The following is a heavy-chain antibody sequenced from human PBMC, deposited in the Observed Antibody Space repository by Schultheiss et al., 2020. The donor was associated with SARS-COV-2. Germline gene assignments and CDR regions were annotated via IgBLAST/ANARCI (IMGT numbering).Heavy chain of an antibody. CDR3: ARDGSRWFDP. V-gene: IGHV4-59*01. J-gene: IGHJ5*02. CDR2: IYYSGST. CDR1: DGSLTNYY. Sequence: SETLSLTCTVSDGSLTNYYWSWVRQPPGKGLEWIGYIYYSGSTNYNPSLKSRVTISVDTSKNQFSLKLSSVTAADTAVYYCARDGSRWFDPWGQGTLVTVSS.